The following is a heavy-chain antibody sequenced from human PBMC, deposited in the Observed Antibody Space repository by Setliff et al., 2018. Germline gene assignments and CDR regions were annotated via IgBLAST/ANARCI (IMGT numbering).Heavy chain of an antibody. D-gene: IGHD6-6*01. V-gene: IGHV3-30*02. CDR2: IRYDGSNK. J-gene: IGHJ4*02. CDR3: AKGGLYSSSSRSYFDY. CDR1: GFTFSSYG. Sequence: GESLKISCAASGFTFSSYGMHWVRQAPGKGLEWVAFIRYDGSNKYYADSVKGRFTISRDNSKNTLYLQMNSLRAEDTAVYYCAKGGLYSSSSRSYFDYWGQGTLVTVSS.